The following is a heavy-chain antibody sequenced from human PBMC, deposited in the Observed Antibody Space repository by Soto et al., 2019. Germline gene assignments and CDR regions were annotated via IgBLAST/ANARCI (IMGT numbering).Heavy chain of an antibody. J-gene: IGHJ6*02. Sequence: SVKVSCKASGGTFSSYAISWVRQAPGQGLEWMGGIIPIFGTANYEQKFQGRVTITADESTSTAYMELSSLRSEDTAVYYCARDLSEYYDFWSGQTPVYYYYGMDVWGQGTTVTVSS. CDR3: ARDLSEYYDFWSGQTPVYYYYGMDV. CDR1: GGTFSSYA. V-gene: IGHV1-69*13. D-gene: IGHD3-3*01. CDR2: IIPIFGTA.